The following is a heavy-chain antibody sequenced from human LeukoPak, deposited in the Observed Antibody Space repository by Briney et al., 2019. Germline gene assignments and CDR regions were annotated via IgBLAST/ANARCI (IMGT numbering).Heavy chain of an antibody. CDR3: ARGTVRGGYYYYMDV. CDR1: GYTFIGYY. V-gene: IGHV1-2*02. D-gene: IGHD3-10*01. CDR2: INPNSGGT. J-gene: IGHJ6*03. Sequence: ASVKVSCKASGYTFIGYYIHWVRQAPGQGLEWMGWINPNSGGTNYAQKFQGRVTMTRDTSISTAYMELSRLRSDDTAVYYCARGTVRGGYYYYMDVWGKGTTVTISS.